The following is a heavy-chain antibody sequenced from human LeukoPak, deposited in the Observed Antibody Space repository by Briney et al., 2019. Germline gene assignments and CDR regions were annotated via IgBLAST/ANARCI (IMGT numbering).Heavy chain of an antibody. CDR3: AREVAYYDSSGYNYYFDY. CDR2: IYSGGST. Sequence: GGSLRLSCAASGFTVSSNYMSWVRQAPGKGLERVSVIYSGGSTYYADSVKGRFTISRDNSKNTLYLQMNSLRAEDTAVYYCAREVAYYDSSGYNYYFDYWGQGTLVTVSS. CDR1: GFTVSSNY. D-gene: IGHD3-22*01. V-gene: IGHV3-53*05. J-gene: IGHJ4*02.